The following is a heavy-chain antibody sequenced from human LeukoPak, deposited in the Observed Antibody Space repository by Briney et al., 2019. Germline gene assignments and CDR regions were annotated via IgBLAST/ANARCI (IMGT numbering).Heavy chain of an antibody. J-gene: IGHJ4*02. V-gene: IGHV1-46*01. CDR2: INPSGGST. CDR3: ARDYYDSSGYGHPPRY. Sequence: GASVKVSCKASGYTFTSYYMHWVRQAPGQGLEWMGIINPSGGSTSYAQKFQGRVTMTRDMSTSTVYVELSSLRSEDTAVYYCARDYYDSSGYGHPPRYWGQGTLVTVSS. D-gene: IGHD3-22*01. CDR1: GYTFTSYY.